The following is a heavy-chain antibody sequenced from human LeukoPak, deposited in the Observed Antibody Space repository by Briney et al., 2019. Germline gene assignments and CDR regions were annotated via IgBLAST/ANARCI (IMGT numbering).Heavy chain of an antibody. Sequence: SVKVSCKASGGTFSSYAISWVRQAPGQGLEWMGGIIPIFGTANYAQKFQGRVAITADESTSTAYMELSSLRSEDTAVYYCASQYSSGWVPDYWGQGTLVTVSA. V-gene: IGHV1-69*13. J-gene: IGHJ4*02. CDR1: GGTFSSYA. CDR2: IIPIFGTA. CDR3: ASQYSSGWVPDY. D-gene: IGHD6-19*01.